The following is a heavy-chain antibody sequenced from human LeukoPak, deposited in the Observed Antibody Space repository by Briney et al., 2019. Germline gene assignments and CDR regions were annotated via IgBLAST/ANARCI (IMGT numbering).Heavy chain of an antibody. J-gene: IGHJ4*02. CDR3: ARMEFDTAMAIGD. D-gene: IGHD5-18*01. CDR2: INHSGST. Sequence: SETLSLTCAVYGGSFSGYYWSWIRQPPGKGLEWIGEINHSGSTNYNPSLKSRVTISVDTSKNQFSLKLSSVTAADTAVYYCARMEFDTAMAIGDWGQGTLVTVSS. V-gene: IGHV4-34*01. CDR1: GGSFSGYY.